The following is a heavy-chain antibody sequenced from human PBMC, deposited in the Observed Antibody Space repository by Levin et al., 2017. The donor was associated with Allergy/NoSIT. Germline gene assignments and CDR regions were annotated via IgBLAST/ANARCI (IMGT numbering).Heavy chain of an antibody. CDR2: ISGGAGST. V-gene: IGHV3-23*01. D-gene: IGHD3-16*01. CDR1: GFTFSSYA. J-gene: IGHJ4*02. CDR3: AKSASGSGGQGVYFDY. Sequence: QPGGSLRLSCAASGFTFSSYAMSWVRQAPGKGLEWVSAISGGAGSTYFADSVRGRFTISRDNSKNTLYVQMNSLRADDTAVYYCAKSASGSGGQGVYFDYWGQGTLVTVSS.